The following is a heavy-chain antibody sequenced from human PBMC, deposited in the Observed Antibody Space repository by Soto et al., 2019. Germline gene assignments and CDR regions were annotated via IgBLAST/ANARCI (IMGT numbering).Heavy chain of an antibody. Sequence: GSLRLSCAASGFTCSSYAMSWVRQAPGKGLEWVSAISGSGGTTYYADSVKGRFTISRDNSKDTLYLQMNSLRAEDTAVYYCAKDDLDTFDIWGQGTMVTVSS. J-gene: IGHJ3*02. CDR2: ISGSGGTT. V-gene: IGHV3-23*01. CDR1: GFTCSSYA. CDR3: AKDDLDTFDI.